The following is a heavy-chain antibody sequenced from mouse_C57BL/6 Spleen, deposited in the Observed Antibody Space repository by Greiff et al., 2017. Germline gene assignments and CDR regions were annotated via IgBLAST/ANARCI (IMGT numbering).Heavy chain of an antibody. CDR1: GFSLTSYG. J-gene: IGHJ4*01. D-gene: IGHD1-1*01. V-gene: IGHV2-5*01. Sequence: VQLQQSGPGLVQPSQSLSITCTVSGFSLTSYGVHWVRQSPGKGLEWLGVIWRGGSTDYNAAFMSRLSITKDNSKGQVFFKMNRLQAYDTARYDCAKDPTTVVATRGAMDYWGQGTSVTVSS. CDR2: IWRGGST. CDR3: AKDPTTVVATRGAMDY.